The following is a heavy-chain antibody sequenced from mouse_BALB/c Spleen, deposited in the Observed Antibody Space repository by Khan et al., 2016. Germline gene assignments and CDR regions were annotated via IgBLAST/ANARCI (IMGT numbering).Heavy chain of an antibody. D-gene: IGHD2-1*01. CDR2: INTETGEP. CDR3: ARRYGNFFDY. CDR1: GYTFTDYS. Sequence: LVESGPELKKPGETVKISCKASGYTFTDYSMHWVKQAPGKGLKWMGWINTETGEPTYADDFKGRFVFSLETSASTAYLQINNLKNEDTATYFCARRYGNFFDYWGQGTTLTVSS. J-gene: IGHJ2*01. V-gene: IGHV9-2-1*01.